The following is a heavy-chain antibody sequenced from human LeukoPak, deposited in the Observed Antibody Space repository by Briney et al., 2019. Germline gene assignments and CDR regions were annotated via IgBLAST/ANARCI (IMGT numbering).Heavy chain of an antibody. D-gene: IGHD1-26*01. J-gene: IGHJ6*02. CDR1: GGSVSSEDDY. Sequence: SETLSLTCTVSGGSVSSEDDYWNWIRQPPGKGLEWVGYIYNTGSTNYNPSLKSRVTISVDTSKNQFSLKLSSVTAADTAVYYCARLTLPNYYYYYYGMDVWGQGTTVTVSS. CDR2: IYNTGST. V-gene: IGHV4-61*08. CDR3: ARLTLPNYYYYYYGMDV.